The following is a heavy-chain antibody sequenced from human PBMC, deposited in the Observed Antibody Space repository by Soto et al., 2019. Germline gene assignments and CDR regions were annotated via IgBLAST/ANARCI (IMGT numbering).Heavy chain of an antibody. J-gene: IGHJ5*02. CDR1: GFTVSSYA. CDR3: GSDRRFGNXYNLGFDT. D-gene: IGHD3-10*01. CDR2: ISFEGSTE. Sequence: QVQLVEAGGGVVQPGRSLKLSCAASGFTVSSYAMHWVRQAPGKGLEWVAFISFEGSTEYYADSVNDRFTVSRDNSKNMLYVQRSSLRPEDTAVYYCGSDRRFGNXYNLGFDTWGQGTLVTVSS. V-gene: IGHV3-30-3*01.